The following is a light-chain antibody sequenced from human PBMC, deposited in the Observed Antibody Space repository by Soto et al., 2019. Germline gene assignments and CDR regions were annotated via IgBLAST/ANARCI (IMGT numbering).Light chain of an antibody. Sequence: DIQMTQSPSSLSASVGDRVTITCRASQSVSRYLNWYQQKPGKAPNLLISAASSLQSGVPSRFGGSGSGTDFTLTISSLQPEDFATYYCRQTYSAPPHTFGGGTKVEIK. V-gene: IGKV1-39*01. CDR1: QSVSRY. CDR3: RQTYSAPPHT. J-gene: IGKJ4*01. CDR2: AAS.